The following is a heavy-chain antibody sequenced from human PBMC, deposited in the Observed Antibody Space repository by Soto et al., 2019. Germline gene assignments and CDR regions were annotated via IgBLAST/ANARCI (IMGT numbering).Heavy chain of an antibody. CDR3: ARGEYYDFWSGWA. CDR2: INPNSGDS. Sequence: QVQLVQSGAEVKKPGASLKVSCKASGYTFTDRYMHWVRQAPGQGLEWMGWINPNSGDSNYAQKFQGRVTMTTDTSISTAYMELSRLRSDDTAVYYCARGEYYDFWSGWAWGQGTLVTVSS. CDR1: GYTFTDRY. V-gene: IGHV1-2*02. D-gene: IGHD3-3*01. J-gene: IGHJ4*02.